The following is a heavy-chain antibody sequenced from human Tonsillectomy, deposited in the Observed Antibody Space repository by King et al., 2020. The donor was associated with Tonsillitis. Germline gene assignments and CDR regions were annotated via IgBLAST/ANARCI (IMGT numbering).Heavy chain of an antibody. CDR1: GYIFTRYD. Sequence: LVQSGAEVKKPGASVKVSCKASGYIFTRYDMHWVRQAPGQGLEWMGLINPSGGSTSYAQKFQGRVTMTRDTSTSTVHMELSSLRSEDTAVYYCARDPDILSGYFKGYFDYWGQGTLVTVSS. V-gene: IGHV1-46*01. D-gene: IGHD3-9*01. CDR3: ARDPDILSGYFKGYFDY. CDR2: INPSGGST. J-gene: IGHJ4*02.